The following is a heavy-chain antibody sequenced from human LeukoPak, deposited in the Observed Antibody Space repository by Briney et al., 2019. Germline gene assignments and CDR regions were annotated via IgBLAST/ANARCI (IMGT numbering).Heavy chain of an antibody. V-gene: IGHV3-7*01. D-gene: IGHD3-3*01. Sequence: EPGGSLRLSCAASGFTFSSYWMSWVRQAPGKGLEWVANIKQDGSEKYYVDSVKGRFTISRDNAKNSLYLQMNSLRAEDTAVYYCARESHVVLRSLEWLPGHYYYYMDVWGKGTTVTVSS. CDR1: GFTFSSYW. CDR3: ARESHVVLRSLEWLPGHYYYYMDV. CDR2: IKQDGSEK. J-gene: IGHJ6*03.